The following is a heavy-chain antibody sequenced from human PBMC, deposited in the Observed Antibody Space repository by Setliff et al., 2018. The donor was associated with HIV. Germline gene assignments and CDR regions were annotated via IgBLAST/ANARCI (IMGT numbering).Heavy chain of an antibody. CDR1: GDSISNYY. Sequence: SETLSLTCTVSGDSISNYYWSWVRQPPGKGLEWIGDIYYSGMTNYNPSLQSRVTISLDTSKNQFSLNLSSVTAADTAVYYCARGGLGVVGAIDYWSQGTLVTVSS. J-gene: IGHJ4*02. CDR2: IYYSGMT. V-gene: IGHV4-59*12. D-gene: IGHD2-15*01. CDR3: ARGGLGVVGAIDY.